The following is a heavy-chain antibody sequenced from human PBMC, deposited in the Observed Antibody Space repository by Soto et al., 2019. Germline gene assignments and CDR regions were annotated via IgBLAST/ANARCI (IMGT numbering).Heavy chain of an antibody. Sequence: QVQLVQSGAEVKKPGYSVKVSCKASGGTFSSYTISWVRQAPGQGLEWMGRIIPILGIANYAQKFQGRVTITADKSTSTAYMELSSLRSEDTAVYYCARDRTVAGTNLFDPWGQGTLVTVSS. CDR2: IIPILGIA. V-gene: IGHV1-69*08. CDR3: ARDRTVAGTNLFDP. J-gene: IGHJ5*02. CDR1: GGTFSSYT. D-gene: IGHD6-19*01.